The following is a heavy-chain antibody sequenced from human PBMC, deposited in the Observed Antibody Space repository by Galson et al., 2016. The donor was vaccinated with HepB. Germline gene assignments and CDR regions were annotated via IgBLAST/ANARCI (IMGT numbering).Heavy chain of an antibody. D-gene: IGHD3-22*01. CDR1: GHKLPGYD. V-gene: IGHV1-8*01. CDR2: MNPDTGTT. CDR3: AYSSWGNGDASDV. Sequence: SVKVSCKASGHKLPGYDVNWVRQAPGRGPEWMGWMNPDTGTTGYAEKFQGRVTMTRDTSTGTAYLDLGRLTSDDTAIYFCAYSSWGNGDASDVWGQGTRVVVSS. J-gene: IGHJ3*01.